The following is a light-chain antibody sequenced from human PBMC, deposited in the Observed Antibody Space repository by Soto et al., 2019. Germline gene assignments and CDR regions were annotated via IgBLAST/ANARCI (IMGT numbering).Light chain of an antibody. J-gene: IGKJ2*01. Sequence: DIQMTQSPSTLSASVGDRVIITCRASQTVERWMAWYQQKPGKAPKLLTSDVSTLERGVPSRFSGSGSATEFTLTISGLQPDDFATYYCQQYKDYVYTFGQGTKVDIK. CDR3: QQYKDYVYT. CDR2: DVS. CDR1: QTVERW. V-gene: IGKV1-5*01.